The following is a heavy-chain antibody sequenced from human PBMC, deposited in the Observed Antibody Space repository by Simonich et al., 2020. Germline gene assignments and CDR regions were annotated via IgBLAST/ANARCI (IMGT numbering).Heavy chain of an antibody. V-gene: IGHV3-7*01. CDR3: ARDGLGTAYYYYMDV. Sequence: EVQLVESGGGLVQPGGSLRLSCAASGFTFSSYWMSWIRQASGKGLEGVANIKQDGSEKYYVDSVKGRFPISRDNAKNSRYLQMNSLRAEDTAVYYCARDGLGTAYYYYMDVWGKGTTVTVSS. CDR1: GFTFSSYW. J-gene: IGHJ6*03. CDR2: IKQDGSEK. D-gene: IGHD7-27*01.